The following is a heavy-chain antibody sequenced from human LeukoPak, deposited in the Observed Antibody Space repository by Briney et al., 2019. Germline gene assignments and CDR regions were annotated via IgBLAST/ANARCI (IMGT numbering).Heavy chain of an antibody. CDR2: IHYSGST. Sequence: SETLSLTCTVSGGSIGSYYWNWIRQPPGKGLEWIGYIHYSGSTNHNASLKSRVTISVDTSKNQFSLKLSSVTAADTAVYYCARVSVHRAVAAATRPSPSEFDYWGQGTLVTVSS. CDR1: GGSIGSYY. V-gene: IGHV4-59*12. CDR3: ARVSVHRAVAAATRPSPSEFDY. J-gene: IGHJ4*02. D-gene: IGHD2-15*01.